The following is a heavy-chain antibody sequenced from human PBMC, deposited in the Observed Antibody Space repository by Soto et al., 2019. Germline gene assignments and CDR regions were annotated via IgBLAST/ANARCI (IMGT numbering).Heavy chain of an antibody. CDR3: ARGPSMPYFDY. J-gene: IGHJ4*02. D-gene: IGHD2-2*01. Sequence: PSETLSLTCAVYGGSFSGYYWSWIRQPPGKGLEWIGEINHSGSTNYNPSLKSRVTISVDTSKNQFSLRLSSVTAADTAVYYCARGPSMPYFDYWGQGTLVTVSS. CDR1: GGSFSGYY. CDR2: INHSGST. V-gene: IGHV4-34*01.